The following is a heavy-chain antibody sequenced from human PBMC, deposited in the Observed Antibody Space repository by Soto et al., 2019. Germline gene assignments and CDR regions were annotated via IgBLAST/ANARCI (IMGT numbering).Heavy chain of an antibody. CDR2: ISYDGSNK. Sequence: QVQLVESGGGVVQPGRSLRLSCAASGFTFSSYAMHWVRQAPGKGLEWMAVISYDGSNKYYADSVKGRFTISRDNSKNTLYLKMNSLRAEDTAVYYCARDRIGMANTLFDNWGQGTLVTVSS. CDR3: ARDRIGMANTLFDN. D-gene: IGHD5-12*01. V-gene: IGHV3-30-3*01. J-gene: IGHJ4*02. CDR1: GFTFSSYA.